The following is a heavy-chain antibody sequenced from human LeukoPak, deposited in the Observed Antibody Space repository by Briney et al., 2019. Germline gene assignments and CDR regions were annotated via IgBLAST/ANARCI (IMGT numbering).Heavy chain of an antibody. CDR2: IDNRGST. J-gene: IGHJ4*02. V-gene: IGHV4-34*01. D-gene: IGHD3-16*01. Sequence: SETLSLTCTVSGGSFSFYFWHWIRQPPGEGLDWIGEIDNRGSTQYKPSLRSRGIISIDTSGNHFSLKLTSVTAAETAVYFCARDSDSGFQWGQGMLVTVSS. CDR3: ARDSDSGFQ. CDR1: GGSFSFYF.